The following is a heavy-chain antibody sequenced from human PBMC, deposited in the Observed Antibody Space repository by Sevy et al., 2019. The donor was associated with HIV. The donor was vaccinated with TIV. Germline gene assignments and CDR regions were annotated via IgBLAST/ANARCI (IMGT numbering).Heavy chain of an antibody. Sequence: GGSLRLSCAASGFTFDDYAMHWVRQAPGKGLEWDSGISWNSGSIGYADSVKGRFTISRDNAKNSLYLQMNSLRAEDTALYYCAKDWAATNYYYMDVWGKGTTVTVSS. CDR1: GFTFDDYA. CDR2: ISWNSGSI. D-gene: IGHD1-7*01. V-gene: IGHV3-9*01. J-gene: IGHJ6*03. CDR3: AKDWAATNYYYMDV.